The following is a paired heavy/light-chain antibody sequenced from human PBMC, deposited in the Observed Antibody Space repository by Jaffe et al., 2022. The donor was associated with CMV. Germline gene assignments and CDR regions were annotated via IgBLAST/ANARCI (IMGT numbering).Heavy chain of an antibody. Sequence: QVQLQESGPGLVKPSDTLSLTCAVSGYSISSSNWWGWIRQPPGKGLEWIGYIYYSGSTYYNPSLKSRVTMSVDTSKNQFSLKLSSVTAVDTAVYYCARRGGYYDSSGYYQYYFDYWGQGTLVTVSS. CDR2: IYYSGST. J-gene: IGHJ4*02. CDR1: GYSISSSNW. V-gene: IGHV4-28*07. D-gene: IGHD3-22*01. CDR3: ARRGGYYDSSGYYQYYFDY.
Light chain of an antibody. CDR3: GTWDSSLSAEV. V-gene: IGLV1-51*02. CDR2: ENN. J-gene: IGLJ1*01. Sequence: QSVLTQPPSVSAAPGQKVTISCSGSSSNIGNNYVSWYQQLPGTAPKLLIYENNKRPSGIPDRFSGSKSGTSATLGITGLQTGDEADYYCGTWDSSLSAEVFGTGTKVTVL. CDR1: SSNIGNNY.